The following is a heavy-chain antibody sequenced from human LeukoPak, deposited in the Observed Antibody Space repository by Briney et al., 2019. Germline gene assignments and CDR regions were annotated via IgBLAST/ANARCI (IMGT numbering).Heavy chain of an antibody. Sequence: RGSLRLSCAASGFTFSSYAMSWVRQSPGKGLEWVSGTTGTGYSTYYADSVKGRFTISRDNSKNTLYLQMSSLRAEDTAVYFCVKDRQHGCWGQGALVTVSS. D-gene: IGHD1-1*01. V-gene: IGHV3-23*01. J-gene: IGHJ4*02. CDR2: TTGTGYST. CDR3: VKDRQHGC. CDR1: GFTFSSYA.